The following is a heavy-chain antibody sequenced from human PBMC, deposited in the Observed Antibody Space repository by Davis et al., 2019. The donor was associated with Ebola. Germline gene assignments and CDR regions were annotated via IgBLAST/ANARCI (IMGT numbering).Heavy chain of an antibody. CDR3: ARGSGGAQH. CDR1: GFSFSTYA. CDR2: ISFAGNNI. D-gene: IGHD3-10*01. J-gene: IGHJ1*01. Sequence: PGGSLRLSCAASGFSFSTYAMRWVRQAPGKGLEWVAYISFAGNNIYYADSVKGRFTISRDNSKNTLYLQMNSLRPEDTAVYYCARGSGGAQHWGQGTLVTVSS. V-gene: IGHV3-30-3*01.